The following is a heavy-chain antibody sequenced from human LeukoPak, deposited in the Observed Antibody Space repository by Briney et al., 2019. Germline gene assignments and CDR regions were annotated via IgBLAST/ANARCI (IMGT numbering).Heavy chain of an antibody. D-gene: IGHD3-22*01. Sequence: SETLSLTCAVYGGSFSGYYWSWIRRPPGKGLEWIGEINHSGSTNYNPSLKSRVTISVDTSKNQFSLKLSSVTAADTAVYYCARRVSSGYYFDYWGQGTVVTVSS. J-gene: IGHJ4*02. V-gene: IGHV4-34*01. CDR1: GGSFSGYY. CDR2: INHSGST. CDR3: ARRVSSGYYFDY.